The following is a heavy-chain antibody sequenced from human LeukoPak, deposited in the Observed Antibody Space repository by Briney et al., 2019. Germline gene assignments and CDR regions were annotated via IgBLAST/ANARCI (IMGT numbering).Heavy chain of an antibody. V-gene: IGHV3-30*02. CDR3: AKCWSYLSDY. D-gene: IGHD1-26*01. Sequence: GGSLRLSCAASGFTFSDYYMSWIRQAPGKGLEWVAFIRYDGSNKYYADSVKGRFTISRDNSKNTLYLQMNSLRAEDTAVYYCAKCWSYLSDYWGQGTLVTVSS. CDR1: GFTFSDYY. CDR2: IRYDGSNK. J-gene: IGHJ4*02.